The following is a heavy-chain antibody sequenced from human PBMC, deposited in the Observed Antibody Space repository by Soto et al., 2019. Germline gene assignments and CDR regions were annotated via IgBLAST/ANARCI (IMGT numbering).Heavy chain of an antibody. CDR1: GGSFSGYY. CDR2: INHSGST. Sequence: LTCAVYGGSFSGYYWSWIRQPPGKGLEWIGEINHSGSTNYNPSLKSRVTISVDTSKNQFSLKLSSVTAADTAVYYCARWTGRIAVAGTGFDYWGQGTLVTVSS. CDR3: ARWTGRIAVAGTGFDY. V-gene: IGHV4-34*01. D-gene: IGHD6-19*01. J-gene: IGHJ4*02.